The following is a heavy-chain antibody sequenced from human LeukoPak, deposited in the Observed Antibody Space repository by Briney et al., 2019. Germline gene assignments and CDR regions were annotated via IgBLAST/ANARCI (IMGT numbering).Heavy chain of an antibody. Sequence: AQTLSLTCTVSGGSISSGDYYWSWIRQPPGKGLEWIGYIYYSGRTYYNPSLKSRVTISVDTSKNQFSLKLSSVTAADTAVYYCAIRWYSSSSDDYWGQGTLVTVSS. CDR1: GGSISSGDYY. V-gene: IGHV4-30-4*08. J-gene: IGHJ4*02. D-gene: IGHD6-6*01. CDR2: IYYSGRT. CDR3: AIRWYSSSSDDY.